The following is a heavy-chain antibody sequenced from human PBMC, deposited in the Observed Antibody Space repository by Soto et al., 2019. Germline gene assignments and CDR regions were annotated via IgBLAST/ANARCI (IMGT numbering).Heavy chain of an antibody. J-gene: IGHJ4*02. CDR3: VHRFEY. V-gene: IGHV2-5*02. Sequence: QITLKESGPPLVKPTQTLTLTCSFSGFSLTTSGVGVGWIRQPPGQALEWLALIYWDDNKRYSPALKNRLTITKDTSKNQVVLTMSYLDPVDTGTYFCVHRFEYWGPGTLVTVSS. CDR2: IYWDDNK. D-gene: IGHD3-10*01. CDR1: GFSLTTSGVG.